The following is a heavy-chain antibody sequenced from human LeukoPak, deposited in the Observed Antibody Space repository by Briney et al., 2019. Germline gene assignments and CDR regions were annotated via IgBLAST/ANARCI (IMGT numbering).Heavy chain of an antibody. CDR3: ARDLWNFYDDSGYNRDFDS. CDR2: IGTYGGDT. Sequence: ASVKVSCKATSRISWVRQAPGQGLEWMGWIGTYGGDTYYAQKFQGRITVTTDASTSTVYMELRNLRSDDTAVYYCARDLWNFYDDSGYNRDFDSWGQGTLVTVSS. D-gene: IGHD3-22*01. V-gene: IGHV1-18*01. J-gene: IGHJ5*01. CDR1: TSR.